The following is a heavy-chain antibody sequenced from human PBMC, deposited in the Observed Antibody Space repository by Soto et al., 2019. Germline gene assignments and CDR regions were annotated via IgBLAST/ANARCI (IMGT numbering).Heavy chain of an antibody. CDR2: TYYRSKWYN. CDR1: GDSVSSNSAA. D-gene: IGHD1-20*01. J-gene: IGHJ3*01. V-gene: IGHV6-1*01. Sequence: SQTLSLTCAISGDSVSSNSAAWNWIRQSPSRGLEWLGRTYYRSKWYNDYAVSVKSRITINPDTSKNQFSLQLNSVTPEDTAVYYCAREATYNWNPPHAFECWGQGTTVTVSS. CDR3: AREATYNWNPPHAFEC.